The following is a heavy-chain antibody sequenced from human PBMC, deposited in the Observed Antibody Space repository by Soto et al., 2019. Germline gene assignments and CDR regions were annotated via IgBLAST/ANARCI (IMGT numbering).Heavy chain of an antibody. CDR3: TKSGGGYVNSGYYGGDYAS. D-gene: IGHD3-22*01. J-gene: IGHJ4*02. V-gene: IGHV4-61*08. CDR2: SSDMGTT. CDR1: GGSVRSGGYY. Sequence: SESLSLSCTVAGGSVRSGGYYWSWIRXAPGKGRQDIGYSSDMGTTNYNPSLNSRVTISVDTSKTQFSLKLTSVTAADTARSYCTKSGGGYVNSGYYGGDYASRGRGTLVTVSS.